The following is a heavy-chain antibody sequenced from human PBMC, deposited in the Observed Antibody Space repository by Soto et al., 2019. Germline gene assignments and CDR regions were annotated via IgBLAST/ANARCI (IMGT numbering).Heavy chain of an antibody. V-gene: IGHV3-30*18. CDR1: GFTFSSYG. CDR2: ISYDGSDK. Sequence: QVQLVESGGGVVQPGRSLRLSCAASGFTFSSYGMHWVRQAPGKGLEWVAVISYDGSDKYYADSVKGRLTISRDNSKNTLYLQMNSLRAEDTAVYYCAKDQPRGYGGNSGLDYWGQGTLVTVSS. CDR3: AKDQPRGYGGNSGLDY. J-gene: IGHJ4*02. D-gene: IGHD4-17*01.